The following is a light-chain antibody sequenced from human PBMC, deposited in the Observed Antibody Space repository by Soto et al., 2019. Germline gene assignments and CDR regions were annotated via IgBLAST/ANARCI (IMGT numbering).Light chain of an antibody. J-gene: IGKJ2*01. Sequence: EIVMTQSPATLSVSPGERVTLSCRASQNVDINVDRYQQKAGHAPRLLMYGASVRAKGVPARSSGSGSGTAFTLTIRSLQDEAFAVYYCQQYNKWPSYTFGQGNKLEIK. CDR1: QNVDIN. V-gene: IGKV3-15*01. CDR3: QQYNKWPSYT. CDR2: GAS.